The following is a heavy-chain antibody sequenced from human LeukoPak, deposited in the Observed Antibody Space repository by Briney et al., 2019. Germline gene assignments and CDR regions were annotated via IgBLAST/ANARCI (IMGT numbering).Heavy chain of an antibody. J-gene: IGHJ1*01. CDR2: IYYSGRT. CDR1: GDSISRSDSY. CDR3: ARRRYYDGSGYLD. D-gene: IGHD3-22*01. Sequence: PSETLCLTCSVSGDSISRSDSYWGWIRQPPGKGLEWIGTIYYSGRTYYSPSLKSRVTMSVDTSNNQFSLNLRSVTAADTAVYYCARRRYYDGSGYLDWGQGTLLSVSS. V-gene: IGHV4-39*01.